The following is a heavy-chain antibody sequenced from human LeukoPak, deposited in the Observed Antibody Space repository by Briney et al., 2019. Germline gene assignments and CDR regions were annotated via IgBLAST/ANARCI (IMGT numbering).Heavy chain of an antibody. Sequence: SETLSLTCTASGYSISSGYYWGWIRQPPGKGLEWIGTIGIYHSGSTYYNPSLKSRVTTSVDTSKNRFSLKLTSVTAADTAVYYCARHHGWGYFDYWGQGTLVTVSS. CDR3: ARHHGWGYFDY. CDR2: IGIYHSGST. D-gene: IGHD1-14*01. J-gene: IGHJ4*02. CDR1: GYSISSGYY. V-gene: IGHV4-38-2*02.